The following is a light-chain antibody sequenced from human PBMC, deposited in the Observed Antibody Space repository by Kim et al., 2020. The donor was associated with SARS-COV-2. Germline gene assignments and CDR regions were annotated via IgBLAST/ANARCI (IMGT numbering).Light chain of an antibody. J-gene: IGLJ1*01. CDR1: SLKSYY. CDR3: NSRDSSGNHV. V-gene: IGLV3-19*01. CDR2: GKN. Sequence: VALGQTVSITCQGDSLKSYYASWYQQKPGQAPVLVIYGKNTRPSGIPDRFSGSSSGNTASLTITGAQAEDEADYYCNSRDSSGNHVFGTGTKVTVL.